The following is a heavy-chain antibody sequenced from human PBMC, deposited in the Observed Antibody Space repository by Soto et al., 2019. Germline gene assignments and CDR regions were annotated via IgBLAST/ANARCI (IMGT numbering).Heavy chain of an antibody. CDR3: AGVFIADDYGSVHFDF. D-gene: IGHD3-10*01. Sequence: GASVKVSCKTSGYNFMNFGVTWVRQAPGQGLEWMGWTRAHNGNREYAQNFRDRVTMTIDSYANTAHMELRSLTSDDTAVYYCAGVFIADDYGSVHFDFWG. CDR1: GYNFMNFG. V-gene: IGHV1-18*01. CDR2: TRAHNGNR. J-gene: IGHJ4*01.